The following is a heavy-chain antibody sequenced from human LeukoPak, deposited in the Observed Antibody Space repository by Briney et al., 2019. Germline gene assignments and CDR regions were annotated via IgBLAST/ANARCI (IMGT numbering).Heavy chain of an antibody. Sequence: SETLSLTCTVSGGSVSSGSYYWGWIRQPPGKGLEWIGNIYYSRSTYYNPSLKSRVTISVETSKNQFSLKLSSVTAADTAVYYCARDGRFPPEVLPRYFDYWGQGTLVTVSS. CDR1: GGSVSSGSYY. CDR3: ARDGRFPPEVLPRYFDY. CDR2: IYYSRST. V-gene: IGHV4-39*07. D-gene: IGHD1-26*01. J-gene: IGHJ4*02.